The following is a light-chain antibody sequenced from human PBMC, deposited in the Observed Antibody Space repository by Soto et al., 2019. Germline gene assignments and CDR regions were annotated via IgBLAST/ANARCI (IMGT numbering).Light chain of an antibody. V-gene: IGLV2-14*01. CDR1: SSDVGGYNY. J-gene: IGLJ1*01. CDR3: SSYTSSSIDYV. CDR2: EVS. Sequence: QSVLTQPASVSGSPGQSITISCTGTSSDVGGYNYVSWYQQHPGKAPKLMIYEVSNRPSGVSNRFSGSKSGNTASLTISGLQAEDEADCSSYTSSSIDYVFGTGTKLTVL.